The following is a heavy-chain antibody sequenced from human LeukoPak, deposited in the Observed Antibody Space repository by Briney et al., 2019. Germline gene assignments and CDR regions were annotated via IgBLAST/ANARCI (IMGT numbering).Heavy chain of an antibody. Sequence: ASVKVSCKASGYIFTGYHIHWVRQAPGQGLEWMGLINPNSGGTNYAQKFQGRVTMTRDTSISTAYMELIRLRSDDTAVYYCAKEGTGIDYWGQGTLVTVSS. CDR1: GYIFTGYH. CDR2: INPNSGGT. J-gene: IGHJ4*02. D-gene: IGHD3/OR15-3a*01. V-gene: IGHV1-2*02. CDR3: AKEGTGIDY.